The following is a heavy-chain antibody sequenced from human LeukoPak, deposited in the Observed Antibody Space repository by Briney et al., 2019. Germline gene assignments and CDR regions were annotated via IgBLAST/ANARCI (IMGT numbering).Heavy chain of an antibody. Sequence: GGSLRLSCVASGFTFSSFGMSWVRQAPGKGLEWVSAISGRGVSTSYADSVRGRFTISRDNSKNTLYLQMNSLRAEDTAVYYCAKAASGNWNDVSDYWGQGTLVTVSS. CDR2: ISGRGVST. D-gene: IGHD1-20*01. V-gene: IGHV3-23*01. CDR3: AKAASGNWNDVSDY. J-gene: IGHJ4*02. CDR1: GFTFSSFG.